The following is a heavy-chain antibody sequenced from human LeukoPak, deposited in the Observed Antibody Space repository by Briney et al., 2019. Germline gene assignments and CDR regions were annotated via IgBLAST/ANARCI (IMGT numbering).Heavy chain of an antibody. V-gene: IGHV4-59*08. CDR1: GGSISSYY. CDR3: ARRRRYYYDSSGFDAFDI. D-gene: IGHD3-22*01. CDR2: IYYSGST. Sequence: SETLSLTCTVSGGSISSYYWSWIRQPPGKGLEWIGYIYYSGSTNYNPSLKSRVTISVDTSKNQFSLKLSSVTAADTAVYYCARRRRYYYDSSGFDAFDIWGQGTMVTVSS. J-gene: IGHJ3*02.